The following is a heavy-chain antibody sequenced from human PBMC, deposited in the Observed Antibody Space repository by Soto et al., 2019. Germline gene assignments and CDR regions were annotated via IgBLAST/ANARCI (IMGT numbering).Heavy chain of an antibody. CDR1: GFTFSSYG. J-gene: IGHJ4*02. V-gene: IGHV3-30*18. D-gene: IGHD3-3*01. CDR2: LSYDGSNK. CDR3: AKDPEWGRYDFWSGYFDY. Sequence: QVQLVESGGGVVQPGRSLRLSCAASGFTFSSYGMHWVRQAPGKGLEWVAVLSYDGSNKYSADSVQGRFTISRDNSKNTLYLQMNSLRAEDKAVYYCAKDPEWGRYDFWSGYFDYWGQGTLVTVSS.